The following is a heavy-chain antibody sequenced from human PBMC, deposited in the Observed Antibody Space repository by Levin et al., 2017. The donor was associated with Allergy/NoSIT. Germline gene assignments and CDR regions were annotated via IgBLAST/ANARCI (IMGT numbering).Heavy chain of an antibody. Sequence: GGSLRLSCKASGYTFTGYYMHWVRQAPGQGLEWMGWINPNSGGTNYAQKFQGRVTMTRDTSISTAYMELSRLTSDDTAVYYCARVQCSGGSCYSRGGRVGWLDPWGQGTLVTVSS. D-gene: IGHD2-15*01. V-gene: IGHV1-2*02. CDR1: GYTFTGYY. CDR2: INPNSGGT. CDR3: ARVQCSGGSCYSRGGRVGWLDP. J-gene: IGHJ5*02.